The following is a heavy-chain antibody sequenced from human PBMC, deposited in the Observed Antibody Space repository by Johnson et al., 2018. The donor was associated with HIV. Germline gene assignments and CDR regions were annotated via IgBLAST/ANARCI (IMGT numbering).Heavy chain of an antibody. J-gene: IGHJ3*02. V-gene: IGHV3-66*01. CDR1: GFTVSGNY. CDR2: IFSGGST. Sequence: VQVLESGGGLVQPGGSLRLSCAASGFTVSGNYMTWVRQAPGKGLEWVSVIFSGGSTYYAGFVKGSFTISRDNSKNTLYLQMNSLRAEDTAVYYCARACRDGYTCDAFDIWGQGTMVTVSS. D-gene: IGHD5-24*01. CDR3: ARACRDGYTCDAFDI.